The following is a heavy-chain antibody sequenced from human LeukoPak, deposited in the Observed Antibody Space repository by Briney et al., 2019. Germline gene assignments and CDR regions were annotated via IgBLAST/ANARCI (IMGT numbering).Heavy chain of an antibody. CDR1: GFTFSSYS. J-gene: IGHJ6*03. D-gene: IGHD3-10*01. V-gene: IGHV3-21*01. CDR3: AREPHYYGSGSYYMDV. Sequence: GGSLRLSCAASGFTFSSYSMNWVRQAPGKGLEWVSSISSSSSYIYYADSVKGRFTISRDNAKNSLYLQMNSLRAEDTAVYYCAREPHYYGSGSYYMDVWGKGTTVTVSS. CDR2: ISSSSSYI.